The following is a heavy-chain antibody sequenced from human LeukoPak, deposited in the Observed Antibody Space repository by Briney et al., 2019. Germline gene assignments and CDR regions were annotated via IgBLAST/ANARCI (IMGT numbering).Heavy chain of an antibody. CDR2: IYRGDT. CDR3: TSYYCSSGSCYFDT. D-gene: IGHD2-15*01. V-gene: IGHV3-53*01. J-gene: IGHJ4*02. CDR1: GFTAGYNY. Sequence: GGSLRLSCAVSGFTAGYNYMSWVRQAPGKGLEWVSVIYRGDTFYADSVKGRFTISRDDSKNTVFLQMNSLRGDDTAMYFCTSYYCSSGSCYFDTWGQGTLVAVSS.